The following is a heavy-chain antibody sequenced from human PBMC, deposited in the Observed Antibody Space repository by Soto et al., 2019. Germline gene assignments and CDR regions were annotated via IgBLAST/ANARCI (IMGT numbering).Heavy chain of an antibody. J-gene: IGHJ4*02. CDR1: GGSINSGGYC. CDR3: SRGILV. D-gene: IGHD5-18*01. Sequence: QVQLQESGPGLVKPSQTLSLTCTVSGGSINSGGYCWSWIRQHPGKGLDWIGCISYGGSTSYNPSLKSRVTISVDTSKSQFSLTLTSVTAADTAVYYCSRGILVWGQGALITFSS. V-gene: IGHV4-31*03. CDR2: ISYGGST.